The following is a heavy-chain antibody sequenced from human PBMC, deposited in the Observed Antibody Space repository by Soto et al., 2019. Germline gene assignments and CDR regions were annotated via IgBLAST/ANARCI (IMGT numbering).Heavy chain of an antibody. CDR1: GYTFTSYA. CDR3: ARALGVGASNYFQH. J-gene: IGHJ1*01. V-gene: IGHV1-3*01. CDR2: INAGNGNT. D-gene: IGHD1-26*01. Sequence: GASVKVSCKASGYTFTSYAMHWVRQAPGQRLEWMGWINAGNGNTKYSQKFQGRVTITRDTSASTAYMELSSLRSEDTAVYYCARALGVGASNYFQHWGQGTLVTVSS.